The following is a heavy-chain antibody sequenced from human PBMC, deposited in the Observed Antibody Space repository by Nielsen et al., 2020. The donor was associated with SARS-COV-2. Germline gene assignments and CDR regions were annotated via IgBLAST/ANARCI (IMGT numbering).Heavy chain of an antibody. Sequence: SETLSLTCAVYGESFTDNKWNWVRLPPGKGLEWIGEITHSGSTSYNPSLKSRVTISVDTSKNQFSLKLSSVTAADTAVYYCARAGDYYDFWSGYSVWFDPWGQGTLVTVSS. D-gene: IGHD3-3*01. J-gene: IGHJ5*02. CDR1: GESFTDNK. V-gene: IGHV4-34*01. CDR2: ITHSGST. CDR3: ARAGDYYDFWSGYSVWFDP.